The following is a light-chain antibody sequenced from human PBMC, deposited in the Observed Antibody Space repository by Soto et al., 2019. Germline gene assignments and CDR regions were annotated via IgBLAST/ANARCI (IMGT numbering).Light chain of an antibody. V-gene: IGKV3-11*01. CDR3: QQRRDWPRT. CDR2: DAS. Sequence: EIVLTQSPATLSLSPGERATFSCRASQSVSSYLAWYQQKPDQAPGLLIYDASNRATGIPARFSGSGSGTDFTLTISSLEPEDFAVYYCQQRRDWPRTFGQGTKLEIK. CDR1: QSVSSY. J-gene: IGKJ2*01.